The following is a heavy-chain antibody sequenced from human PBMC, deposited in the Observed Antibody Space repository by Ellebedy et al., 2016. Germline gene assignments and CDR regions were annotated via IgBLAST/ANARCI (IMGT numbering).Heavy chain of an antibody. Sequence: GESLKISXAASGFTSSSYWMSWVRQAPGKGLEWVANIKQDGSEKYYVDSVKGRFTISRDNAKNSLYLQMNSLRAEDTAVYYCARDSVVTAIFYYYYGMDVWGQGTTVTVSS. CDR3: ARDSVVTAIFYYYYGMDV. CDR2: IKQDGSEK. V-gene: IGHV3-7*01. CDR1: GFTSSSYW. D-gene: IGHD2-21*02. J-gene: IGHJ6*02.